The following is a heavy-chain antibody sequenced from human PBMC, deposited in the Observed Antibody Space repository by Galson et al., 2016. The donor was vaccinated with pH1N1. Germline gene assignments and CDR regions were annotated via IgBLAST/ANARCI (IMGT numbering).Heavy chain of an antibody. CDR3: ARARKITRQTFWATADALRGGSGRFDY. CDR2: IYYSGST. CDR1: GGSISTSNFY. Sequence: SETLSLTCTVSGGSISTSNFYWGWIRQSPGKGLEWIGNIYYSGSTYYNPSLKRRVTISVDTSKKQFSLNLNSVTAADTAVYYCARARKITRQTFWATADALRGGSGRFDYWGQGTLVTVSS. D-gene: IGHD3-10*01. J-gene: IGHJ4*02. V-gene: IGHV4-39*07.